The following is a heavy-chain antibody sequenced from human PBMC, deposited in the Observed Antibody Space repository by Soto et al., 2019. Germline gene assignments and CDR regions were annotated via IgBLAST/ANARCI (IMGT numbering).Heavy chain of an antibody. CDR1: GFTVGDYY. V-gene: IGHV3-11*01. CDR2: ISGPGAAI. Sequence: QVQLVESRGGLVKPGGSLRLSCAVSGFTVGDYYMTWVRQAPGKGLEWVSYISGPGAAIYYADSVKGRFTLSRDNAKNSLSLQMNSLRAEDTAVYYCARGNNGVDVWGQGTTVTVSS. J-gene: IGHJ6*02. CDR3: ARGNNGVDV.